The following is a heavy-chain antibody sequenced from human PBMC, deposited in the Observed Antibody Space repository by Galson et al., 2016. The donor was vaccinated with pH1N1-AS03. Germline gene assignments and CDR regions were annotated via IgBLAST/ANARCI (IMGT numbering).Heavy chain of an antibody. V-gene: IGHV1-46*01. CDR2: INPSGGST. Sequence: SVKVSCKASGYTFTNYNIYWVRQAPGQGLEWMGKINPSGGSTSYAQKFQGRVTVTRDTSTSTVYMELSSLRFEDTAVYYCARGAGYLWGQGTLVTVSS. J-gene: IGHJ4*02. CDR1: GYTFTNYN. D-gene: IGHD2-15*01. CDR3: ARGAGYL.